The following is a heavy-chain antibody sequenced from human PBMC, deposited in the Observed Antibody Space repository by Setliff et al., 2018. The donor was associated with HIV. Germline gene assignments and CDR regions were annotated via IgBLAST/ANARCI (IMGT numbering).Heavy chain of an antibody. J-gene: IGHJ4*02. CDR2: INPNSGGT. V-gene: IGHV1-2*02. CDR3: ASSGGYPDYFDY. Sequence: GASVKVSCKASGYTFTGYYMYWVRQAPGQGLQWVGWINPNSGGTKYAQKFQGRVTMTRDTSISTAYMEVNSLTSADTAMYYCASSGGYPDYFDYWGQGTLVTVSS. CDR1: GYTFTGYY. D-gene: IGHD1-26*01.